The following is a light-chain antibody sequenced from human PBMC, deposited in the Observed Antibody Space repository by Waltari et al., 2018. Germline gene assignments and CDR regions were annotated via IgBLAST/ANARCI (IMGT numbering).Light chain of an antibody. Sequence: SQELTQPPSVSVSPGQTASITCSGDKLGDKNGFWYQQKPGQSPVLVMYQDSKRPSGIPERFSGSSSGNTATLTISGTQAMDEADYYCQAWDSTAPHVVFGGGTKLTVL. CDR2: QDS. CDR3: QAWDSTAPHVV. V-gene: IGLV3-1*01. J-gene: IGLJ2*01. CDR1: KLGDKN.